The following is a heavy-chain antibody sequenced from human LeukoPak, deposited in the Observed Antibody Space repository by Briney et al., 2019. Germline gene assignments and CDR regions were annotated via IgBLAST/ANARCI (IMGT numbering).Heavy chain of an antibody. CDR2: INHSGST. D-gene: IGHD3-10*01. Sequence: SETLSLTCAVYGGSFSDNYWSWIRQPPGKGLEWIGEINHSGSTNYNPSLKSRVTISVDTSKNQFSLKLSSVTAADTAVYYCARIRRFGELPRFDYWGQGTLVTVSS. CDR1: GGSFSDNY. CDR3: ARIRRFGELPRFDY. J-gene: IGHJ4*02. V-gene: IGHV4-34*01.